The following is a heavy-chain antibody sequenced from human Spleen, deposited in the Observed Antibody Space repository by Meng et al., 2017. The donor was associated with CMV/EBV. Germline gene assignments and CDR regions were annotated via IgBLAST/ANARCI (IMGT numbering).Heavy chain of an antibody. CDR1: GFTFSSYG. CDR2: IRYGGTAK. J-gene: IGHJ4*02. V-gene: IGHV3-33*08. D-gene: IGHD2-8*02. Sequence: GESLKISCAASGFTFSSYGMHWVRQSPGRGLEWVAFIRYGGTAKYYADSVRGRFTISRDNAKNSLYLQMNSLKASDTAMYYCARYGRVRGAGLRYFDYWGQGTPVTVSS. CDR3: ARYGRVRGAGLRYFDY.